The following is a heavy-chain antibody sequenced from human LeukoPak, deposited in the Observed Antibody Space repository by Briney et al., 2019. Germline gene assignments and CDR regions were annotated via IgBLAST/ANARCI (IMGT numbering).Heavy chain of an antibody. V-gene: IGHV4-39*01. D-gene: IGHD1-26*01. CDR2: IHYTGRT. CDR1: GVSIRSSSYN. Sequence: SETLSLTCSVSGVSIRSSSYNWGRIRQPPGKGLEWNVTIHYTGRTYDTPSLKSLVTVCVHTSNNLFSQMVSSMTAADTAVYSCARHPRGSSFDYWGQETQVAVSS. J-gene: IGHJ4*02. CDR3: ARHPRGSSFDY.